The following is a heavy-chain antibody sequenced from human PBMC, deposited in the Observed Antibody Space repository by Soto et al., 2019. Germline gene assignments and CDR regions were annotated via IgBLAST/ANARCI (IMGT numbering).Heavy chain of an antibody. V-gene: IGHV4-59*08. Sequence: QVQLQESGPGLVKPSETLSLTCTVSGGSISSYYWSWIRQPPGKGLEWIGYIYYSGSTNYNPSLKSRVTLSVDTSKNQFSLTLSSVTAADTAVYSCARYLVSQGNWCDPWGQGTLVTVSS. CDR3: ARYLVSQGNWCDP. CDR2: IYYSGST. D-gene: IGHD2-8*02. J-gene: IGHJ5*02. CDR1: GGSISSYY.